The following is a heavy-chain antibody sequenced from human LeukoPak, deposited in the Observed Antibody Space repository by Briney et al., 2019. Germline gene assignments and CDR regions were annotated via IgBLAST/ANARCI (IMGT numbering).Heavy chain of an antibody. V-gene: IGHV4-30-2*01. CDR1: GGFIGDGGYY. Sequence: SETLSLTCAVSGGFIGDGGYYWSWIRQPPGKGLEWIGYVYHSGFTSYTPSLKSRVTISVDRSGNQFSLRLNFVTAADAAIYYCATTPVGSTRFFDFWGPGTLLSVSS. J-gene: IGHJ4*02. D-gene: IGHD1-26*01. CDR2: VYHSGFT. CDR3: ATTPVGSTRFFDF.